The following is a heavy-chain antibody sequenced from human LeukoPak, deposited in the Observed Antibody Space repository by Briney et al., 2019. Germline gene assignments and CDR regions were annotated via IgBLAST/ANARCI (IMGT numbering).Heavy chain of an antibody. J-gene: IGHJ4*02. D-gene: IGHD1-26*01. CDR1: GGSISSYY. CDR2: IYTSGST. V-gene: IGHV4-4*07. CDR3: ARDREVGATFDY. Sequence: SETLSLTCTVSGGSISSYYWSWIRQPAGKGLEWIGRIYTSGSTNYNPSLKSRVTTSVDTSKNQFSLKLSSVTAADTAMYYCARDREVGATFDYWGQGTLVTVSS.